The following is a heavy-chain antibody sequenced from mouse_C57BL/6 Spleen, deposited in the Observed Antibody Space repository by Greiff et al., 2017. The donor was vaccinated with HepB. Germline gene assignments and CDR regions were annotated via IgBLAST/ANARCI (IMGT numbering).Heavy chain of an antibody. J-gene: IGHJ2*01. V-gene: IGHV5-4*03. CDR1: GFTFSSYA. CDR2: ISDGGSYT. Sequence: DVMLVESGGGLVKPGGSLKLSCAASGFTFSSYAMSWVRQTPEKRLEWVATISDGGSYTYYPDNVKGRFTISRDNAKNNLYLQMSHLKSEDTAMYYCARRNGYYPYYFDYWGQGTTLTVSS. D-gene: IGHD2-3*01. CDR3: ARRNGYYPYYFDY.